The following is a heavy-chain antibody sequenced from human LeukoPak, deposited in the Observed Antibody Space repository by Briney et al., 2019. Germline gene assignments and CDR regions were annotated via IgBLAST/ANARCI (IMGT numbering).Heavy chain of an antibody. J-gene: IGHJ4*02. V-gene: IGHV4-61*01. Sequence: PSETLSLTCTVSGGSVSSGSFYWTWIRQPPGKGLEWIGYVDYSGSTSYNPSLKRRVTISIDTSKNQFSLKVKYLTAADTAVYYCAREAIVGEYYFDYWGQGTLVTVSS. CDR3: AREAIVGEYYFDY. D-gene: IGHD3-22*01. CDR1: GGSVSSGSFY. CDR2: VDYSGST.